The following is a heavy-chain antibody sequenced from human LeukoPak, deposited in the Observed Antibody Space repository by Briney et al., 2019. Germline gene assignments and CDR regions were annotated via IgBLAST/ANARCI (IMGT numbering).Heavy chain of an antibody. Sequence: GASVKVSCKASGYTFTSYDINWGRQATGQGLEWMGRINPNSGGTNYAQKFQGRVTMTRDTSISTAYMELSRLRSDDTAVYYCARGELELPDYWGQGTLVTVSS. D-gene: IGHD1-7*01. V-gene: IGHV1-2*06. CDR1: GYTFTSYD. J-gene: IGHJ4*02. CDR2: INPNSGGT. CDR3: ARGELELPDY.